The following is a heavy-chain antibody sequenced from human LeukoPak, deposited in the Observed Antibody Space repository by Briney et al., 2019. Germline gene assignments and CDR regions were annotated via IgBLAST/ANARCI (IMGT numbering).Heavy chain of an antibody. CDR1: GYSFRIYG. V-gene: IGHV3-21*01. CDR2: ISGSINYI. J-gene: IGHJ4*02. Sequence: GESLKISCKTSGYSFRIYGIAWVRQAPGKGLEWVSSISGSINYISYADSVKGRLTISRDNAKNSLFLQMNSLRADDTAVYYCARGEERWDLLSPYFFDYWGQGTLVTVSS. D-gene: IGHD1-26*01. CDR3: ARGEERWDLLSPYFFDY.